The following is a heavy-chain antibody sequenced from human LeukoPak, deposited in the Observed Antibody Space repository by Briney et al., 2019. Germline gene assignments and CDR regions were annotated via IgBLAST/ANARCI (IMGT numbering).Heavy chain of an antibody. J-gene: IGHJ5*02. Sequence: GGTLRLSCAASGFTFSNSGMNWVRQAPGKGLEWVSGITGSGGNRYYADSVKGRFTISRDNSKNTLYLQMNSLRAEDTAVYYCAKDDNYIRFLSWGQGTLVTVSS. V-gene: IGHV3-23*01. D-gene: IGHD3-16*01. CDR3: AKDDNYIRFLS. CDR2: ITGSGGNR. CDR1: GFTFSNSG.